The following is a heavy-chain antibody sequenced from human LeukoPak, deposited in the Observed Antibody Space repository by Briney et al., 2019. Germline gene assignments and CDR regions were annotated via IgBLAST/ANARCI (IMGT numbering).Heavy chain of an antibody. D-gene: IGHD6-6*01. V-gene: IGHV1-18*04. CDR1: GYTFTSYY. CDR2: ISAYNGNT. Sequence: ASVKVSCKASGYTFTSYYMHWVRQAPGQGLEWMGWISAYNGNTNYAQKLQGRVTMTTDTSTSTAYMELRSLRSDDTAVYYCARGPEQLPYYYYYYMDVWGKGTTVTVSS. CDR3: ARGPEQLPYYYYYYMDV. J-gene: IGHJ6*03.